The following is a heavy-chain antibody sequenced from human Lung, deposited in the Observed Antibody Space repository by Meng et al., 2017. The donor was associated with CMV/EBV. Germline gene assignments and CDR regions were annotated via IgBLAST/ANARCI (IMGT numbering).Heavy chain of an antibody. J-gene: IGHJ5*02. CDR3: ARGLWSWIKGWFDP. D-gene: IGHD3-3*01. CDR1: GYTFTSYD. Sequence: ASXXVSXKASGYTFTSYDINWVRQATGQGLEWMGWMNPNSGNTGYAQKFQGRVTMTRNTSISTAYMELSSLRSEDTAVYYCARGLWSWIKGWFDPWGQGTLVTVSS. V-gene: IGHV1-8*01. CDR2: MNPNSGNT.